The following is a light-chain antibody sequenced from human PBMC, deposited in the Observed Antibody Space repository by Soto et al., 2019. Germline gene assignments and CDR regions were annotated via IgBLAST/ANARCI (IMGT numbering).Light chain of an antibody. J-gene: IGKJ1*01. CDR1: QSISSN. CDR2: GAS. Sequence: EIVMTQSPATVSVSPGERATLSCRASQSISSNLAWYQQKPGQAPRLLIYGASTRATGIPAKFRGSESGTEFTLTINSLQSEDFAVYYCQQYNDWPVTFGQGTKVEI. V-gene: IGKV3-15*01. CDR3: QQYNDWPVT.